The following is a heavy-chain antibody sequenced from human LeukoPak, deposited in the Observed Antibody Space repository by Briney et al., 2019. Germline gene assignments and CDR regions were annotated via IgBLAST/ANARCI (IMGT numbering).Heavy chain of an antibody. CDR1: GESFSGYY. CDR2: TNHNGNT. V-gene: IGHV4-34*01. Sequence: SETLSLTCAVYGESFSGYYWSWIRQPPGKGLEWIAETNHNGNTHYNPSLKTRVTISVDTSKNQFSLRLTSVIAADTAVYYCARNRDYYGSGNYDYWGQGSLVTVSS. J-gene: IGHJ4*02. D-gene: IGHD3-10*01. CDR3: ARNRDYYGSGNYDY.